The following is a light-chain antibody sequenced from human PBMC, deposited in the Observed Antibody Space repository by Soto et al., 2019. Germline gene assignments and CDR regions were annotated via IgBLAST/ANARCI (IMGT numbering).Light chain of an antibody. CDR2: STN. V-gene: IGLV8-61*01. J-gene: IGLJ3*02. CDR3: VLHIGGGIWV. Sequence: QTVVTQEPSFSVSPGGTVTLTCGLTSGSVSTNNYPSWLQQTPGQAPRTLIYSTNTRSSGVPDRFSGSILGNKAALTITGAQADDESDYYGVLHIGGGIWVFGGGTTVTVL. CDR1: SGSVSTNNY.